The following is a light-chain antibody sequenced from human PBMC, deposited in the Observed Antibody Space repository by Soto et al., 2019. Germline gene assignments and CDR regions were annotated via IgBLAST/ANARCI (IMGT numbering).Light chain of an antibody. Sequence: EIVLTQSPGTLSLSPGERATLSCRASQSVSNNYLAWYQQKPGQAPRLLIYVASNRAPGIPDRFSGSGSGTDFTLTISRLEPEDFAVYYCQQYGRSPGLFTFGPGTKVDIK. CDR1: QSVSNNY. V-gene: IGKV3-20*01. J-gene: IGKJ3*01. CDR2: VAS. CDR3: QQYGRSPGLFT.